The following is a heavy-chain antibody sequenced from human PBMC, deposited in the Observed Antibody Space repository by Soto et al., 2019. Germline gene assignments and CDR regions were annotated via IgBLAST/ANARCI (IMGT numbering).Heavy chain of an antibody. CDR2: ISAYNSNT. J-gene: IGHJ4*02. D-gene: IGHD3-10*01. CDR1: GYTFTSYG. V-gene: IGHV1-18*01. Sequence: PSVKVSCKASGYTFTSYGISWVRQAPGQGLEWMGWISAYNSNTYYAQNLQGRVTMATDTSTSTAYMELRSLRSDDTAVYYCGREYYYGSGPWYWGQGTLVTGSS. CDR3: GREYYYGSGPWY.